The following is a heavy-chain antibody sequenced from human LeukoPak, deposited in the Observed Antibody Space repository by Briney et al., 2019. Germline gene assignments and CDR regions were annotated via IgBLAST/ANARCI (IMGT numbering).Heavy chain of an antibody. CDR2: IYSGGSI. CDR1: GFTVSSNY. D-gene: IGHD2-21*01. Sequence: GGSLRLSCAASGFTVSSNYMSWVRQAPGKGLEWVSVIYSGGSIYYADSVKGRFTISRDNSKNTLYLHMNSLRAEDTAVYYCARGLLWSYYFDYWGQGTLVTVSS. CDR3: ARGLLWSYYFDY. J-gene: IGHJ4*02. V-gene: IGHV3-53*01.